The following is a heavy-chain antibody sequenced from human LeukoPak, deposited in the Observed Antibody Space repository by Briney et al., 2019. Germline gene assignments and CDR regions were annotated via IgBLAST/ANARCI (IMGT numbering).Heavy chain of an antibody. CDR3: ATTISMIVVVRPWAFDY. Sequence: ASVKVSCKASGGTFSSYAISWVRQAPGQGLEWMGGIIPIFGTANYAQKFQGRVTITADESTSTAYMELSSLRSEDTAVYNCATTISMIVVVRPWAFDYWGQGTLVTVSS. CDR1: GGTFSSYA. CDR2: IIPIFGTA. J-gene: IGHJ4*02. V-gene: IGHV1-69*13. D-gene: IGHD3-22*01.